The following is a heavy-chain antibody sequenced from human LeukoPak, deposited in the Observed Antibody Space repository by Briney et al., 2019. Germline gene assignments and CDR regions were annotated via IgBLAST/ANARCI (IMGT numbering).Heavy chain of an antibody. Sequence: GGSLRLSCAASGFTFSSYAMSWVRQAPGKGLEWVSDISGSGGSTYYADSVKGRFTISRDNSKNTLFLQMNSLRVEDTAVYYCASRHCSGENCYAGPLDFWGQGIQVTVSS. CDR3: ASRHCSGENCYAGPLDF. V-gene: IGHV3-23*01. CDR1: GFTFSSYA. D-gene: IGHD2-8*02. J-gene: IGHJ4*02. CDR2: ISGSGGST.